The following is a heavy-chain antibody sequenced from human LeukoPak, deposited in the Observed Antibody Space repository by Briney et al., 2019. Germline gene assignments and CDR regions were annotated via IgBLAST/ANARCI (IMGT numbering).Heavy chain of an antibody. J-gene: IGHJ4*02. D-gene: IGHD6-13*01. Sequence: SETLSLTCAVSGGSFSDYYWSWIRQSPGRGLEWIGEINQSGSTDYNPSLKSRVIISMDTSKTQFSLNLSSVTAADTAVYYCARRNVYSSSWDYFDYWGQGTLVTVSS. V-gene: IGHV4-34*01. CDR1: GGSFSDYY. CDR3: ARRNVYSSSWDYFDY. CDR2: INQSGST.